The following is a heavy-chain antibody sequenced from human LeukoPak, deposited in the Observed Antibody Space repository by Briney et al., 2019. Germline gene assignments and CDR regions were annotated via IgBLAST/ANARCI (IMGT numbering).Heavy chain of an antibody. CDR1: GFTFDDYG. CDR2: INWNGGST. V-gene: IGHV3-20*04. Sequence: GGSLRLSCAASGFTFDDYGMSWVRQAPGKGLEWVSGINWNGGSTGYADSVKGRFTISRDNAKNSLYLQMNSLRAEDTALYYCARVSLCPCGGYYFDYWGQGTLVTVSS. D-gene: IGHD3-10*01. J-gene: IGHJ4*02. CDR3: ARVSLCPCGGYYFDY.